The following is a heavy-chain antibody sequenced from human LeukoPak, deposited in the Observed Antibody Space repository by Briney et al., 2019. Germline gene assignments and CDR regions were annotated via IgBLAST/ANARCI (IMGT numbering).Heavy chain of an antibody. V-gene: IGHV1-2*02. D-gene: IGHD2-15*01. J-gene: IGHJ4*02. CDR2: INPNSGGT. Sequence: ASVKVSCKASGYTFTGYYMHWVRQAPGQGLEGMGWINPNSGGTNYAQKFQGRVTMTRDTSISTAYMELSRLRSDDTAVYYCARCRGSCYSGFDYWGQGTLVTVSS. CDR3: ARCRGSCYSGFDY. CDR1: GYTFTGYY.